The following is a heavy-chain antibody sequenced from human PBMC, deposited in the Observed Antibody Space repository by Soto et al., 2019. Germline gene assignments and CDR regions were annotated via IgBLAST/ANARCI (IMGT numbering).Heavy chain of an antibody. CDR3: ARVGYTYYHDSSGPKRYYFDY. D-gene: IGHD3-22*01. J-gene: IGHJ4*02. CDR1: GGSFSGYY. CDR2: INHSGST. Sequence: PSETLSLTCAVYGGSFSGYYWSWIRQPPGKGLEWIGEINHSGSTNYNPSLKSRVTISVDTSKNQFSLKLSSVTAADTAVYYCARVGYTYYHDSSGPKRYYFDYWGQGTLVTVSS. V-gene: IGHV4-34*01.